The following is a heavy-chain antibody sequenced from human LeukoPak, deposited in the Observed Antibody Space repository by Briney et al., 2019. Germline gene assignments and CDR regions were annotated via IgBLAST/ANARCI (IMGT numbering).Heavy chain of an antibody. Sequence: GDSLKISCETSGFTFSTSWIGWVRQMPGKGLEWMGIIYPGDSDTRYSPSFQGQVTISADKSISTAYLQWSSLKASDTAMYYCAKAAAGTPWFDPWGQGTLVTVSS. D-gene: IGHD6-13*01. CDR2: IYPGDSDT. CDR3: AKAAAGTPWFDP. V-gene: IGHV5-51*01. J-gene: IGHJ5*02. CDR1: GFTFSTSW.